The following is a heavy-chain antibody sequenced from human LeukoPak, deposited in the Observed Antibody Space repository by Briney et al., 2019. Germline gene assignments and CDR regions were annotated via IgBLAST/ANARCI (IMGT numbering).Heavy chain of an antibody. J-gene: IGHJ4*02. CDR3: ARTAGRRDGYN. D-gene: IGHD5-24*01. CDR2: IYYSGST. V-gene: IGHV4-39*07. CDR1: GDSISSSSYY. Sequence: SETLSLTCTVSGDSISSSSYYWGWIRQPPGKGLEWIGSIYYSGSTYYNPSLKSRVTISVDTSKNQFSLKLSSVTAADTAVYYCARTAGRRDGYNWGPGTLVTVSS.